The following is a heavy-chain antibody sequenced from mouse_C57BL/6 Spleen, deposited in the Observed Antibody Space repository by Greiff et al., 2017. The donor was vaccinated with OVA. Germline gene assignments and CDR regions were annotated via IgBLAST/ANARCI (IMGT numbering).Heavy chain of an antibody. CDR1: GYTFTSYW. J-gene: IGHJ3*01. CDR2: IHPNSGST. V-gene: IGHV1-64*01. Sequence: QVQLQQPGAELVKPGASVKLSCKASGYTFTSYWMHWVKQRPGQGLEWIGMIHPNSGSTNYNEKFTSKATLTVDKSSSTAYMQLSSLTSEDSAVYYCARSDYDGGAWFAYWGQGTLVTVSA. CDR3: ARSDYDGGAWFAY. D-gene: IGHD2-4*01.